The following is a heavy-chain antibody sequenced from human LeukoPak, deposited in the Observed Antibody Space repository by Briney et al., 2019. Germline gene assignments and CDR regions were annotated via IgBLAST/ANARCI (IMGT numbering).Heavy chain of an antibody. J-gene: IGHJ1*01. CDR3: AIYTGSYVRYFQH. CDR2: INPDSGDT. Sequence: SVKVSCKASGYTFTGYYMHWVRQAPGQGLDWMGWINPDSGDTNSAQQFLGRVSMTRDTSISTAYMELTRLRSDDTALYYCAIYTGSYVRYFQHWGQGTLVIVSS. CDR1: GYTFTGYY. V-gene: IGHV1-2*02. D-gene: IGHD1-26*01.